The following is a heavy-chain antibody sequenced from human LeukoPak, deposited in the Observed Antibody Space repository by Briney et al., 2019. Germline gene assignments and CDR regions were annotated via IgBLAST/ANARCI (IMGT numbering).Heavy chain of an antibody. CDR2: ISGDGGST. Sequence: GGSLRLSCAASGFTFDDYAMHWVRQAPGKGLEWVSLISGDGGSTYYADSVKGRFTISRDNSKNSLYLQMNSLRTEDTALYYCAKDGYKSPPTPYYYYYGMDVWGQGTTVTVSS. CDR1: GFTFDDYA. CDR3: AKDGYKSPPTPYYYYYGMDV. D-gene: IGHD5-24*01. J-gene: IGHJ6*02. V-gene: IGHV3-43*02.